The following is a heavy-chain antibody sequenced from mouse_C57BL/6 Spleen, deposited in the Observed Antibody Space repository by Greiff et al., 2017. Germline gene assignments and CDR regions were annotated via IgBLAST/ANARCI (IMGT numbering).Heavy chain of an antibody. J-gene: IGHJ4*01. CDR3: TREGYSNPRGAMDY. CDR2: ISSGGDYI. V-gene: IGHV5-9-1*02. Sequence: DVMLVESGEGLVKPGGSLKLSCAASGFTFSSYAMSWVRQTPEKRLEWVAYISSGGDYIYYADTVKGRFTISRDNARNTLYLQMSSLKSEDTAMYYCTREGYSNPRGAMDYWGQGTSVTVSS. D-gene: IGHD2-5*01. CDR1: GFTFSSYA.